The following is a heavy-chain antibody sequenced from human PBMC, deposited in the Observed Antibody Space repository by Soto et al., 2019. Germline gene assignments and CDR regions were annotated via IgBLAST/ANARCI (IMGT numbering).Heavy chain of an antibody. Sequence: EVQLVESGGGLVQPGGSLRLSCAASGFTFSSYAMHWVRQAPGKGLEYVSAISSNGGSTYYANSVKGRFTISRDNSKNTLYLQMGSLRAEDMDVYYCARGGPYYDILTGYYGVDYWGQGTLVTVSS. CDR2: ISSNGGST. J-gene: IGHJ4*02. CDR1: GFTFSSYA. V-gene: IGHV3-64*01. D-gene: IGHD3-9*01. CDR3: ARGGPYYDILTGYYGVDY.